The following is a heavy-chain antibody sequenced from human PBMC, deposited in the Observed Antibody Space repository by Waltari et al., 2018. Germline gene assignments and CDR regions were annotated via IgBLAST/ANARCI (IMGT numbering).Heavy chain of an antibody. CDR3: ARGGIAVPNFYYFGMDV. Sequence: QVQLQESGPGLVKPSETLSLSCTVSGDSLSTSHRSWVRQPPGKGPEWIGFIYYSGSTNYNPSLKSRVTISVDTSKNQLSLKLNSVTAADTAVYYCARGGIAVPNFYYFGMDVWGQGTTVTVSS. CDR1: GDSLSTSH. J-gene: IGHJ6*02. D-gene: IGHD6-19*01. V-gene: IGHV4-59*01. CDR2: IYYSGST.